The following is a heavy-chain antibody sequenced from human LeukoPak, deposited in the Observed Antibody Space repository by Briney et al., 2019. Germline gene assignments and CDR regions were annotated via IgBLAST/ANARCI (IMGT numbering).Heavy chain of an antibody. CDR3: ASINTYYDFWSGYSIFQPDWYFDL. Sequence: GGSLRLSCAASGFSMSSYWMKCVRQAPGKGLEWVSYISSSSSTIYYADSVKGRFTISRDNAKNSLYLQMNSLRAEDTAVYYCASINTYYDFWSGYSIFQPDWYFDLWGRGTLVTVSS. D-gene: IGHD3-3*01. J-gene: IGHJ2*01. CDR1: GFSMSSYW. CDR2: ISSSSSTI. V-gene: IGHV3-48*01.